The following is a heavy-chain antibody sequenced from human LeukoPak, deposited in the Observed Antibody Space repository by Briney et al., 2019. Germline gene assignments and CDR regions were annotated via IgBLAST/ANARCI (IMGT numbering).Heavy chain of an antibody. V-gene: IGHV4-4*07. CDR3: AREQDWGVLADY. J-gene: IGHJ4*02. CDR1: GGSISSYY. CDR2: IYTSGST. D-gene: IGHD7-27*01. Sequence: SETLSLTCTVSGGSISSYYWSWIRQPAGKGLEWIGRIYTSGSTNYNPSLKSRVTISVDTSKNQFSLKLSSVTAADTAVYYCAREQDWGVLADYWGQGTLVTVSS.